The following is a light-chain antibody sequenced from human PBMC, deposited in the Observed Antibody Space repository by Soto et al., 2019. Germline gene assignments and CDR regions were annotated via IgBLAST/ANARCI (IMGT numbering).Light chain of an antibody. V-gene: IGKV3-20*01. Sequence: ELGLTQSPCTMPFSPGERGSLSCRASQTVSSNFLAWYQQKPGQAPSLLIFDASTRATGIPPRVTRSGYGTAFSLTLSRLDPEDFAVYYCQFYGYPSKKFGQGAQVEIK. CDR1: QTVSSNF. CDR3: QFYGYPSKK. CDR2: DAS. J-gene: IGKJ1*01.